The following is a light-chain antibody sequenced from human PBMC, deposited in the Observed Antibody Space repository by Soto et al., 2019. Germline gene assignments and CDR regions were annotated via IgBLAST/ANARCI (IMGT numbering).Light chain of an antibody. J-gene: IGKJ3*01. CDR2: DAS. CDR1: QDISNY. Sequence: DIQMTQSPSSLSASVGDRVTITCQASQDISNYLNWYQQKPGKAPKLLIYDASNLETGVPSRFSGSGSGTDFTFTISSLQPEDIATYYCQHYDNLPPLSTFGPGTKVDIK. CDR3: QHYDNLPPLST. V-gene: IGKV1-33*01.